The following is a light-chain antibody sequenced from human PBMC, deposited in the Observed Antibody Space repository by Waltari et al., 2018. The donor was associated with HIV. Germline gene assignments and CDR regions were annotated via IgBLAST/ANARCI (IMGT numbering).Light chain of an antibody. CDR1: GSNIGNNF. J-gene: IGLJ3*02. V-gene: IGLV1-47*01. CDR2: RND. Sequence: QPKMTQAPSASKTPGQRITMSCSGGGSNIGNNFISWYQQFPGLAPRLVIYRNDQMPTGVPGRFVGSKSGPSAFLAITGLRLEDEATYICASWDDTLGHWIFGGGTKLTVL. CDR3: ASWDDTLGHWI.